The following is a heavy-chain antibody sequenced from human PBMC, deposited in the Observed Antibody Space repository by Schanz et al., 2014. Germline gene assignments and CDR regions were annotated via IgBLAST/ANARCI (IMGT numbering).Heavy chain of an antibody. CDR2: INTADTT. CDR3: AKDMNREATAPES. CDR1: GFTLSSYA. J-gene: IGHJ5*02. Sequence: VQLAESGGGLVQPGGSLRLSCAASGFTLSSYALSWVRQSPGKGLEWVSAINTADTTYYADSVKGRFTASRDNSKNTVHLLMNTLRADDNAVYYCAKDMNREATAPESWGQGTLVVVSS. V-gene: IGHV3-23*04. D-gene: IGHD5-12*01.